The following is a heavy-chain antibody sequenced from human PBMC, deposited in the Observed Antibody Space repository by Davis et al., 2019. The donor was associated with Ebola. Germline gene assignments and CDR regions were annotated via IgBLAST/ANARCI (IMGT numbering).Heavy chain of an antibody. D-gene: IGHD1-1*01. Sequence: GESLKISCATSGFTFSNYNMVWVRQAPGKGLEWISYISRTSGTIYAASSVEGRITISRDNARKSPYLQMDSLRDEDSAVYYCARDPIIRTIVPSFGMDVWGPGTTVIVSS. CDR1: GFTFSNYN. CDR2: ISRTSGTI. CDR3: ARDPIIRTIVPSFGMDV. J-gene: IGHJ6*02. V-gene: IGHV3-48*02.